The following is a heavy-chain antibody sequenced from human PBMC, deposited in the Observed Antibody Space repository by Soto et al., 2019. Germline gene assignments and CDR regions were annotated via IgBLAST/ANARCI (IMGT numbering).Heavy chain of an antibody. CDR1: SGSLSSGNW. CDR3: ARVFSSGSGWMYYFDF. Sequence: QVQLQESGPGLVKPSETLSLTCAVSSGSLSSGNWWSWVRQPPGRGLEWIGEIYYTAYTNYNPSLKSRATITGDKSNNQFSLELKSATAPDTAVYYCARVFSSGSGWMYYFDFWGQGTLVSVSS. V-gene: IGHV4-4*02. CDR2: IYYTAYT. J-gene: IGHJ4*02. D-gene: IGHD6-25*01.